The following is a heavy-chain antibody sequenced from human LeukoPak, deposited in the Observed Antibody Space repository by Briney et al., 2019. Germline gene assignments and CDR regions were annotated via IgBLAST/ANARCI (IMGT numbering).Heavy chain of an antibody. Sequence: GGSLRLSCAGSGFTFNTYAMSWVRQAPGKGLEWVSAISSGGGLTSYADSVKGRFTVSRDNAKNSLYLQMNSLRAEDTAVYYCARGDLVVASRGFAFDIWGQGTMVTVSS. CDR3: ARGDLVVASRGFAFDI. D-gene: IGHD3-22*01. J-gene: IGHJ3*02. CDR1: GFTFNTYA. V-gene: IGHV3-23*01. CDR2: ISSGGGLT.